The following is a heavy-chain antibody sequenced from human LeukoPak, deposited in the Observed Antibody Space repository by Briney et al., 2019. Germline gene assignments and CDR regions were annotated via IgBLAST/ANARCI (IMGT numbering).Heavy chain of an antibody. CDR1: GGSISSSSYY. CDR2: IYYSGST. Sequence: PSETLSLTCTVSGGSISSSSYYWGWIRQPPGKGLEWIGSIYYSGSTYYNPSLKSRVTISVDTSKNQFSLKLSSVTAADTAVYYCARGSYDFWSGYSLFDYWGQGTLVTVSS. J-gene: IGHJ4*02. CDR3: ARGSYDFWSGYSLFDY. V-gene: IGHV4-39*01. D-gene: IGHD3-3*01.